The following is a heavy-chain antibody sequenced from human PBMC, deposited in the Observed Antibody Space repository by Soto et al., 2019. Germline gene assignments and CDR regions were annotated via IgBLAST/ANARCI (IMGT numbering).Heavy chain of an antibody. Sequence: SETLSLTCTVSGASISSDGFYWGWIRQPPGKGLEWIASIYYTGATFHNPSLKSRVTMSVDTSKHTFSLNQRSVTAADTAVYYCARHVRDSRSLSGRYYFGCWGQGTLVTVSS. CDR3: ARHVRDSRSLSGRYYFGC. J-gene: IGHJ4*02. V-gene: IGHV4-39*01. CDR2: IYYTGAT. CDR1: GASISSDGFY. D-gene: IGHD6-6*01.